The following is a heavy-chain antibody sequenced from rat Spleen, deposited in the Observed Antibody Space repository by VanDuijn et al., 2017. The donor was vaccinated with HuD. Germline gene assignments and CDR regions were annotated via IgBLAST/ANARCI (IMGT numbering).Heavy chain of an antibody. Sequence: QVQLKESGPGLVQPSQTLSLTCTVSGFSLTSYGVSWVRQPPGKGLEGMGGIWGDGSTNYNSALKSRLSISRDTSKSQVFLKMNSLQTEDTAMYFCARNGGEYFDFWGPGTMVTVSS. CDR3: ARNGGEYFDF. CDR1: GFSLTSYG. J-gene: IGHJ1*01. V-gene: IGHV2-16*01. CDR2: IWGDGST.